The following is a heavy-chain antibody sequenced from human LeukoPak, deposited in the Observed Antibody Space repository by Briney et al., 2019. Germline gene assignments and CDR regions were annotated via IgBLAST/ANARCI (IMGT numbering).Heavy chain of an antibody. Sequence: PGGSLRLSCAASGFTFSGSALHWVRQASGKGLEWVGRIRSKANSYATAYAASVKGRFTISRDDSKNTAYLQMNSLKTEDTAVYYCTRHRVVEGYDSSGYYYALRAFDIWGQGTMVTVSS. J-gene: IGHJ3*02. D-gene: IGHD3-22*01. V-gene: IGHV3-73*01. CDR1: GFTFSGSA. CDR3: TRHRVVEGYDSSGYYYALRAFDI. CDR2: IRSKANSYAT.